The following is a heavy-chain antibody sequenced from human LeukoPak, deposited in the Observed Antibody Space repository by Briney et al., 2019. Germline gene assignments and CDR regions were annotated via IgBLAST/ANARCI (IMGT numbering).Heavy chain of an antibody. V-gene: IGHV3-21*01. J-gene: IGHJ5*02. Sequence: PGGSLRLSCAASGFTFSNYSMNWVRQASGKGLEWVSSISSSSSYIYYADSVKGRFTISRDNAKNSLYLQMNSLRAEDTAVYYCARDSSGWTYNWFDPWGQGTLVTVSS. CDR1: GFTFSNYS. CDR2: ISSSSSYI. CDR3: ARDSSGWTYNWFDP. D-gene: IGHD6-19*01.